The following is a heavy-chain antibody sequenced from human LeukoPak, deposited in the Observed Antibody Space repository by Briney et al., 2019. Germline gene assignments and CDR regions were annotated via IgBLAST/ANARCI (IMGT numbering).Heavy chain of an antibody. CDR2: ISGSGGST. Sequence: PGGSLRLSCAASGFTFSSYAMSSVRQAPGKGLEWVSAISGSGGSTYYADSVKGRLTSSRDNSKNTLYLQMNSRRAEDTAVYYCAKARFLDFDYWGQGTLVTVSS. J-gene: IGHJ4*02. CDR3: AKARFLDFDY. D-gene: IGHD3-3*01. V-gene: IGHV3-23*01. CDR1: GFTFSSYA.